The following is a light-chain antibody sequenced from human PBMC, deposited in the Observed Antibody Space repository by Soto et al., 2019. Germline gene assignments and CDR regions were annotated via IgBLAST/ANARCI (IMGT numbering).Light chain of an antibody. CDR3: QQYKLWPPP. V-gene: IGKV3-15*01. CDR1: QSITPH. J-gene: IGKJ1*01. Sequence: VVTQRPSALILASGVRATLSYVASQSITPHLAWYQQRPRQAPRLHIYHSSTRATGVPTSFSVSGSGTELTLTISSLQSEDVPVYYCQQYKLWPPPCAQGTKVDI. CDR2: HSS.